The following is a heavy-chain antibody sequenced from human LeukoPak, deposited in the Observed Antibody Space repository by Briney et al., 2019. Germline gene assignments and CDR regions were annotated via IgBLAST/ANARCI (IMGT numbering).Heavy chain of an antibody. CDR2: IYIGGST. Sequence: GGSLRLSCAASGFTVSSHYMTWVRQAPEKGLEWVSVIYIGGSTYYADSVKGRFTISRDNSKNTLYLQMNSLRAEDTAVYYCAKGDTTWELPHDYWGQGTLVTVSS. V-gene: IGHV3-53*01. CDR3: AKGDTTWELPHDY. J-gene: IGHJ4*02. CDR1: GFTVSSHY. D-gene: IGHD1-26*01.